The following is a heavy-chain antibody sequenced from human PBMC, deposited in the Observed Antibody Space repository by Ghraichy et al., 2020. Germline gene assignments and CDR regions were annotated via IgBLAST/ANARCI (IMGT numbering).Heavy chain of an antibody. V-gene: IGHV4-59*01. CDR2: IYYSGST. D-gene: IGHD6-13*01. CDR3: ARESRTGYSSSWFSWFDY. J-gene: IGHJ4*02. Sequence: SEILSLTCTVSGGSISSYYWSWIRQPPGKGLEWIGYIYYSGSTNYNPSLKSRVTISVDTSKNQFSLKLSSVTAADTAVYYCARESRTGYSSSWFSWFDYWGQGTLVTVSS. CDR1: GGSISSYY.